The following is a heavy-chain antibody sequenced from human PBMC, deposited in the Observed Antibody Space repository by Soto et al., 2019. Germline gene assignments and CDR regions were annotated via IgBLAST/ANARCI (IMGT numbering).Heavy chain of an antibody. D-gene: IGHD3-10*01. CDR1: GGSISSSSYY. V-gene: IGHV4-39*01. Sequence: QLPLQESGPGLVKPSETLSLTCTVSGGSISSSSYYWGWIRQAPGKGLEWIGRIYYSGSTYYNPSIKSRVTISADTPTNQFSRNLSSATAADTAVYYCASSEFNRGQGTLVTVSS. CDR2: IYYSGST. J-gene: IGHJ4*02. CDR3: ASSEFN.